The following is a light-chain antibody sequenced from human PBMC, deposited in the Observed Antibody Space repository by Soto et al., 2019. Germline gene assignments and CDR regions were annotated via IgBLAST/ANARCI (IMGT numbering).Light chain of an antibody. CDR1: QSVSGY. Sequence: EIVMTQSPGTVSVFPGETVTLSCRASQSVSGYLDWFQQKPGQAPRLVLLRIFTRAIGVPARFSGSGSETEFTLTISGLQSEDSGVYYCLQHYAWPWTFGQGTKVEIK. CDR2: RIF. V-gene: IGKV3-15*01. J-gene: IGKJ1*01. CDR3: LQHYAWPWT.